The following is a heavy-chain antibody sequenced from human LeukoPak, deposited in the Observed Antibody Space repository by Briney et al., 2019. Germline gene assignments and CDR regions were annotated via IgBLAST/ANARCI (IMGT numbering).Heavy chain of an antibody. J-gene: IGHJ4*02. D-gene: IGHD6-25*01. Sequence: SETLSLTCAVSGVSISSTNWWSWVRQPPGKGLEWIGEVFHSGSANYNPSLKSRVTMSVDTSKDQFSLKLSSVTAADTAVYYCARDVSSSDHFDYWGQGTLVTVSS. V-gene: IGHV4-4*02. CDR2: VFHSGSA. CDR3: ARDVSSSDHFDY. CDR1: GVSISSTNW.